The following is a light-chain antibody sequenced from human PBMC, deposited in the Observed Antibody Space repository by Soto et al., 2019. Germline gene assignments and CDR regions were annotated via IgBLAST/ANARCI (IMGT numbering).Light chain of an antibody. CDR1: SSNIGAGYD. V-gene: IGLV1-40*01. Sequence: QSVLTQPPSVSRAPGQRITISCTGSSSNIGAGYDVHWYQQLPGTAPKLLIYGNSNRPSWVPDRFSGSKSGTSASLAITGLQAEDEADYYCQSYDSSLSGSGVFGTGTKLTVL. J-gene: IGLJ1*01. CDR2: GNS. CDR3: QSYDSSLSGSGV.